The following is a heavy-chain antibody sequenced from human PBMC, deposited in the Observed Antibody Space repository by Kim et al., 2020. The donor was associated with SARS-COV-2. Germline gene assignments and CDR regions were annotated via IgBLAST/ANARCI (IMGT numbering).Heavy chain of an antibody. Sequence: GGSLRLSCAASGFTFSDYYMSWIRQAPGKGLEWVSYISSSGSTIYYADSVKGRFTISRDNAKNSLYLQMNSLRAEDTAVYYCARAPRRPYYYGSGSYYNYYYGMDVWGQGTTVTVSS. CDR1: GFTFSDYY. J-gene: IGHJ6*02. V-gene: IGHV3-11*01. CDR3: ARAPRRPYYYGSGSYYNYYYGMDV. CDR2: ISSSGSTI. D-gene: IGHD3-10*01.